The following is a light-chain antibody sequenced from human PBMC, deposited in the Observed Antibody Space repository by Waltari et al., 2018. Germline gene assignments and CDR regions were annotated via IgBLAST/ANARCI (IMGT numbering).Light chain of an antibody. CDR1: ALPRQF. Sequence: SYELTQPPSVSVSPGQTARITCSGEALPRQFTSWYQQRPGQAPIMLMYRDTGRPSVIPERFSGASSGTIVTLTITGVQAEDEADYYCQSTDSSGSFVVFGGGTRLTVL. V-gene: IGLV3-25*03. J-gene: IGLJ2*01. CDR3: QSTDSSGSFVV. CDR2: RDT.